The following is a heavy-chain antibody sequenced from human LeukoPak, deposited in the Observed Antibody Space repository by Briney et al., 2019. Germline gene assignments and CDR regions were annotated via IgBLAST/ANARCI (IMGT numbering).Heavy chain of an antibody. D-gene: IGHD6-13*01. CDR2: IRYDGSNK. Sequence: GGSLRLSCAASGFTFSSYGMHWVRQAPGKGLEWVAFIRYDGSNKYYADSVKGRFTISRDNAKNSLYLQMNSLRAEGTAVYYCARVFRSRIAAAGPRITYYYYYMDVWGKGTTVTVSS. J-gene: IGHJ6*03. V-gene: IGHV3-30*02. CDR3: ARVFRSRIAAAGPRITYYYYYMDV. CDR1: GFTFSSYG.